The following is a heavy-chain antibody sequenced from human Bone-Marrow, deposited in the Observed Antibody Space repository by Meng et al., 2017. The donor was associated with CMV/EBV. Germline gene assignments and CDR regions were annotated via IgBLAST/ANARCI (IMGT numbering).Heavy chain of an antibody. Sequence: GESLKISCAASGLTLSSYGIHWVRQAPGKGLEWVAVIPYDGSNKYYADSVKGRFTIPRDNSKNTLYLQMNSLRAEDTAVYYCARDLGYGFFDPWGQGTLVTVSS. CDR1: GLTLSSYG. V-gene: IGHV3-30*19. D-gene: IGHD5-12*01. J-gene: IGHJ5*02. CDR2: IPYDGSNK. CDR3: ARDLGYGFFDP.